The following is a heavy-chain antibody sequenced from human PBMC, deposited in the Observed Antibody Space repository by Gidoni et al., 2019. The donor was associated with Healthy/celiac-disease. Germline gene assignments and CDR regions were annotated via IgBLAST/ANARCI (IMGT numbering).Heavy chain of an antibody. CDR3: ALAPAAKAWFDP. V-gene: IGHV3-30-3*01. CDR1: GFTFSSYA. J-gene: IGHJ5*02. CDR2: ISYDGSNK. D-gene: IGHD2-2*01. Sequence: QLQLVESGGGVVQPGRSLRLSCAASGFTFSSYAMHWVRQAPGKGLEWVAVISYDGSNKYYADSVKGRFTISRDNSKNTLYLQMNSLRAEDTAVYYCALAPAAKAWFDPWGQGTLVTVSS.